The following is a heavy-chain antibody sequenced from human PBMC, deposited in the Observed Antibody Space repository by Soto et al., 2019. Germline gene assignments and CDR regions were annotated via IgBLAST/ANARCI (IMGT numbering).Heavy chain of an antibody. V-gene: IGHV1-3*01. J-gene: IGHJ4*02. CDR3: ARDWRLALDY. Sequence: QVQLVQSGAEVKKPGASVKVSCKASGYTFTSYAMHWVRQAPGQRLEWMGGINAGNGNTKYSQKFQGRVTITRDTSASTAYMELSSLRSEDTAVYDGARDWRLALDYWGQGTLVTVSS. CDR2: INAGNGNT. CDR1: GYTFTSYA. D-gene: IGHD6-19*01.